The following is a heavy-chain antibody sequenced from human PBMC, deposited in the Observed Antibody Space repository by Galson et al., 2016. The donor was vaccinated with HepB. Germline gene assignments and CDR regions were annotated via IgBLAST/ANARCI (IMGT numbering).Heavy chain of an antibody. CDR3: ARETLTLEN. Sequence: SLRLSCAASGFTFSTYWMHWVRQAPGKGLVWVSRILSDGSNTTYADSVKGRFTISRDNAKNTLYLQMNSLRAEDTAVCYCARETLTLENWGQGTLVTVSS. J-gene: IGHJ4*02. V-gene: IGHV3-74*01. CDR1: GFTFSTYW. CDR2: ILSDGSNT.